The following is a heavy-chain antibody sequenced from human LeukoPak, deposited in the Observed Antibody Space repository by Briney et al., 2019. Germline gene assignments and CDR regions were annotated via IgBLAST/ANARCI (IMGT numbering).Heavy chain of an antibody. V-gene: IGHV3-30*02. CDR3: AKGAGSIATRPREYYYYYYMDV. CDR1: GFNFNKFG. D-gene: IGHD6-6*01. J-gene: IGHJ6*03. Sequence: GGSLRLTRTASGFNFNKFGLHWLRQAPGRGVEGVAFIRYDGTNDYYGGSVRGRFTISRDNSMNSLFLQMNSLRPEDTAVYYCAKGAGSIATRPREYYYYYYMDVWGKGTTVIVSS. CDR2: IRYDGTND.